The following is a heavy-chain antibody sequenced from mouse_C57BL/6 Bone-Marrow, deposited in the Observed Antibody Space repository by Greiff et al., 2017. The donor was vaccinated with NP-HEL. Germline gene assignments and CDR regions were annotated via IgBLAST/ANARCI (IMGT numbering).Heavy chain of an antibody. CDR2: INPNYGTT. D-gene: IGHD2-2*01. V-gene: IGHV1-39*01. CDR3: ALMVTTRDWYFDV. J-gene: IGHJ1*03. CDR1: GYSFTDYN. Sequence: VQLQQSGPELVKPGASVKISCKASGYSFTDYNMNWVKQSNGKSLEWIGVINPNYGTTSYNQKFKGKATLTVDQYSSTAYMQLNSLTSEDSAVYYCALMVTTRDWYFDVWGTGTTVTVSS.